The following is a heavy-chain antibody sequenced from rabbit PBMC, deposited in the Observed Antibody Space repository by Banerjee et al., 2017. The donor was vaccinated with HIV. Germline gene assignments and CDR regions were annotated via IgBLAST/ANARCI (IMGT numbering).Heavy chain of an antibody. CDR1: GFSFSSSNF. V-gene: IGHV1S45*01. J-gene: IGHJ4*01. D-gene: IGHD8-1*01. CDR2: IYAGGSGST. Sequence: QEQLVESGGGLVQPEGSLTLTCTASGFSFSSSNFMCWVRQAPGKGPEWIACIYAGGSGSTYYASWAKGRFTVSKTSSTTVTLQMTSLTAADTATYFCVRDGYVGSSFYYYFDMWGPGTLVTVS. CDR3: VRDGYVGSSFYYYFDM.